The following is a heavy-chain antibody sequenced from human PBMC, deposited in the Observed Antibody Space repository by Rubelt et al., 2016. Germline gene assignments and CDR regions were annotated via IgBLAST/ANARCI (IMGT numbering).Heavy chain of an antibody. V-gene: IGHV1-3*01. J-gene: IGHJ4*02. D-gene: IGHD6-19*01. CDR2: INAGNGNT. Sequence: QVQLVQSGAEVKKPGASVKVSCKASGYTFTSYAMHWVRQAPGQRLEWMGWINAGNGNTKYSQKFQGRGTINRATSAGTGYMELSSLGSEGTAVYYCATIAVAGYHPATVFGYWGQVTLVTVSS. CDR1: GYTFTSYA. CDR3: ATIAVAGYHPATVFGY.